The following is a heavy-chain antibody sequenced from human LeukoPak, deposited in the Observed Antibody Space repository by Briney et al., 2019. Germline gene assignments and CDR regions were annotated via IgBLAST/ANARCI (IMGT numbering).Heavy chain of an antibody. V-gene: IGHV1-69*06. CDR1: GVTFSSYA. CDR2: LIPIFGTA. Sequence: SVKVSCKASGVTFSSYAISWVRQAPGQGLEWRGGLIPIFGTANYAQKLQGRGTITADKSTSTAYMELRSLRSADKAVYYCARDRIAIPGNDYYYYYKDVWGKGTTVTVSS. J-gene: IGHJ6*03. CDR3: ARDRIAIPGNDYYYYYKDV. D-gene: IGHD2-15*01.